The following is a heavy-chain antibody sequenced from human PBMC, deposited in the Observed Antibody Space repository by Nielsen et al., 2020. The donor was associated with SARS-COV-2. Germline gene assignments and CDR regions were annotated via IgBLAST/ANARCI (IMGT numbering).Heavy chain of an antibody. Sequence: GEFLKISCAASGFTFSDYYMSWIRQAPGKGLEWVSYISSSSSYTNYADSVKGRFTISRDNSKSSLFLQMKSLTTEDTAFYYCAKEKLGSNWSAFDYWGQGTLVTVSS. V-gene: IGHV3-11*05. D-gene: IGHD6-13*01. CDR2: ISSSSSYT. J-gene: IGHJ4*02. CDR3: AKEKLGSNWSAFDY. CDR1: GFTFSDYY.